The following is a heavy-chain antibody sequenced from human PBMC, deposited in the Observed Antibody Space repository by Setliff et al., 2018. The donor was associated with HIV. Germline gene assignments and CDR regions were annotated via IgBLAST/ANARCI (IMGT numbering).Heavy chain of an antibody. D-gene: IGHD2-8*02. J-gene: IGHJ3*01. CDR1: GSSISDHYW. CDR3: LRETGVNVAADGRGYHTFDF. Sequence: SETLSFTCSVSGSSISDHYWWAWVRQAPGKGLEYIGTIFHRGGTFNNPSLKSRVTMSVDTSKNQFSLKLTSVTAADTAIYYCLRETGVNVAADGRGYHTFDFWGRGTMVTVSS. V-gene: IGHV4-38-2*02. CDR2: IFHRGGT.